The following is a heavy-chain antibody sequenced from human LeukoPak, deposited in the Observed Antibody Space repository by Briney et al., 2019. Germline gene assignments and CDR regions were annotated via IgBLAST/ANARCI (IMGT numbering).Heavy chain of an antibody. J-gene: IGHJ4*02. D-gene: IGHD3-3*01. CDR3: ARDHPIFGVVILGRGSTFDY. Sequence: ASVKVSCKASGYTFSSYGISWVRQAPGQGLEWMGWISAYNGNTNYAQKLQGRVTMTTDTSTSTAYMELRSLRSDDTAVYYCARDHPIFGVVILGRGSTFDYWGQGTLVTVSS. CDR1: GYTFSSYG. V-gene: IGHV1-18*01. CDR2: ISAYNGNT.